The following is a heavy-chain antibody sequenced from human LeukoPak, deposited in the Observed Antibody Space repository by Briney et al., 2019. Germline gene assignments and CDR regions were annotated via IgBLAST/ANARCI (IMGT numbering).Heavy chain of an antibody. Sequence: PGGSLRLSCAASGFTFSSYWMHWVRQAPGKGLVWVSRINSNGRSTNYADSVKGRFTISRDNAKNTLYLQMNSLRAEDTAVYYCKKDRVWEWFNWFDPWGRETLFTVSS. J-gene: IGHJ5*02. D-gene: IGHD3-3*01. CDR3: KKDRVWEWFNWFDP. CDR1: GFTFSSYW. CDR2: INSNGRST. V-gene: IGHV3-74*01.